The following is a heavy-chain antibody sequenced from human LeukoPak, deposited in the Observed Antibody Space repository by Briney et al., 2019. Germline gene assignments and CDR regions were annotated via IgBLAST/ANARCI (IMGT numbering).Heavy chain of an antibody. Sequence: GGSLRLSCATSGFTFSNYWMSWVRQAPGKGLEWVANIKQDGSEKYYVDSVKGRFTISRDNAKNSLYLQMNSLRAEDTAVYYCARDSSGVNYWGQGTLVTVSS. D-gene: IGHD3-3*01. V-gene: IGHV3-7*01. CDR1: GFTFSNYW. CDR2: IKQDGSEK. J-gene: IGHJ4*02. CDR3: ARDSSGVNY.